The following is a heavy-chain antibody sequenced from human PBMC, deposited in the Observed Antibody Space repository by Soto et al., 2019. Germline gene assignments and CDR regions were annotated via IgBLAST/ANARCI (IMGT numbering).Heavy chain of an antibody. J-gene: IGHJ4*02. D-gene: IGHD6-19*01. CDR1: GGCISVSY. CDR2: VYYTGST. Sequence: SEALSVTCSISGGCISVSYWNWIRQSPGKGLEWLGYVYYTGSTNYSPSLRSRVSISVDTSKNEFSLRLSSVTAADTAVYFCARSVAVPGAHIEYWGQGTQVTV. V-gene: IGHV4-59*01. CDR3: ARSVAVPGAHIEY.